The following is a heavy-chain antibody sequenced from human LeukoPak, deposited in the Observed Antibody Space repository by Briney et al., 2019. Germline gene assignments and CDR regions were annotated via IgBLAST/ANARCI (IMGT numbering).Heavy chain of an antibody. D-gene: IGHD3-22*01. CDR2: IIPIFGTA. Sequence: SVKVSCKASGGTFTSYAISWVRQAPGQGLEWMGGIIPIFGTANYAQKLQGRVTITADESTSTAYMELSSLRSEDTAVYYCARSTYYYDSSGYGTPWFDPWGQGTLVTVSS. CDR1: GGTFTSYA. J-gene: IGHJ5*02. V-gene: IGHV1-69*13. CDR3: ARSTYYYDSSGYGTPWFDP.